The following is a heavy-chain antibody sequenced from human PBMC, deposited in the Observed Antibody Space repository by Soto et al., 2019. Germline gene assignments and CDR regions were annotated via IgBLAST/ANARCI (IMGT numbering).Heavy chain of an antibody. Sequence: GASVKVSCKASGGSFSSYAISLVRQAPGQGLEWMGGIIPIFGTANYAQKFQGRVTITAGESTSTAYMELSSLRSEDTAVYYCASSGSVRGMDVWGQGTTVTVSS. CDR1: GGSFSSYA. V-gene: IGHV1-69*13. CDR2: IIPIFGTA. J-gene: IGHJ6*02. CDR3: ASSGSVRGMDV. D-gene: IGHD3-10*01.